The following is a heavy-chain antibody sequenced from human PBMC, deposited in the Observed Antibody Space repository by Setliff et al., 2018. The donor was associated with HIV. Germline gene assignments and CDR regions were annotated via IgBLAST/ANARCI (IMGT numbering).Heavy chain of an antibody. CDR3: ARSNPYDYDISGYPPLDY. Sequence: SLRLSCVASGFALTGYEMNWVRQAPGKGLEWLSYINTSGSKRHYAASVEGRFTVSRDNAKDSLFLQMTSLRVEDTAVYRCARSNPYDYDISGYPPLDYWGLGALVTVSS. J-gene: IGHJ4*02. CDR2: INTSGSKR. V-gene: IGHV3-48*03. CDR1: GFALTGYE. D-gene: IGHD3-22*01.